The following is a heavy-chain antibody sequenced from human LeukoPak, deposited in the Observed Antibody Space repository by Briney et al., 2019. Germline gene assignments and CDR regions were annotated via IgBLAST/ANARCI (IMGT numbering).Heavy chain of an antibody. CDR1: GYPISSGYY. CDR2: IYHSGST. CDR3: AKPPTVTDAFDI. D-gene: IGHD4-17*01. J-gene: IGHJ3*02. V-gene: IGHV4-38-2*02. Sequence: SETLSLTCTVSGYPISSGYYWGWIRQPPGKGLEWIGSIYHSGSTYYNPSLKSRVTISVDTSKNQFSLKLSSVTAADTAVYYCAKPPTVTDAFDIWGQGTMVTVSS.